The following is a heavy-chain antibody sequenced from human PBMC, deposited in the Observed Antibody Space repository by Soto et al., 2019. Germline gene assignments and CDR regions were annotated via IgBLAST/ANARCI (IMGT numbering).Heavy chain of an antibody. CDR3: ARDPSSSWPPLDAFDI. CDR2: TYYRSKWYN. J-gene: IGHJ3*02. CDR1: GDSVSSNSAA. V-gene: IGHV6-1*01. Sequence: PSQTLSLTCAISGDSVSSNSAAWNWIRQSPSRGLEWLGRTYYRSKWYNDYAVSVKSRITINPDTSKNQFSLQLNSVTPEDTAVYYCARDPSSSWPPLDAFDIWGQGTMVTVSS. D-gene: IGHD6-13*01.